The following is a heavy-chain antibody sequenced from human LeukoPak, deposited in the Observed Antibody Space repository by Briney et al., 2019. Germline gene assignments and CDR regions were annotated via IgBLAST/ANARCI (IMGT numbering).Heavy chain of an antibody. V-gene: IGHV3-33*08. Sequence: GGSLRLSCAASGFTFSSYGMHWVRQAPGKGLEWVAVIWYDGSNKYYADSVKGRFTISRDNSKNTLYLQMNSLRAEDTAVYYCARAHGPDFWSGYSKGNYYYYGMDVWGQGTTVTVSS. J-gene: IGHJ6*02. CDR3: ARAHGPDFWSGYSKGNYYYYGMDV. D-gene: IGHD3-3*01. CDR1: GFTFSSYG. CDR2: IWYDGSNK.